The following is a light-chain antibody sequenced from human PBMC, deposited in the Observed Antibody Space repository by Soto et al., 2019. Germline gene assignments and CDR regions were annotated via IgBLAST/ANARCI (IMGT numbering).Light chain of an antibody. V-gene: IGKV3-15*01. CDR1: QSVSSN. Sequence: EIVMTQSPATLSVSQGERATPSCRASQSVSSNLAWYQQKPGQAPRLLIYGASTRATGIPARFSGSGSGTAFTLTISSLQSEDFAVYYCQQRSNWPITFGQVTRLAI. CDR2: GAS. CDR3: QQRSNWPIT. J-gene: IGKJ5*01.